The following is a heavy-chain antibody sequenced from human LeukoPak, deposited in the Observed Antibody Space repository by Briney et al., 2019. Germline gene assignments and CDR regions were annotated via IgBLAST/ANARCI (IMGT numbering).Heavy chain of an antibody. CDR1: GFTFSSYA. Sequence: GGSLRLSCAASGFTFSSYAMSWVRQAPGKGLEWVSAISGSGGSTYYTDSVKGRFTISRDNSKNTLYLQMNSLRAEDTAVYYCAKDLDYYGSGSYLDYWGQGTVVTVSS. V-gene: IGHV3-23*01. D-gene: IGHD3-10*01. J-gene: IGHJ4*02. CDR3: AKDLDYYGSGSYLDY. CDR2: ISGSGGST.